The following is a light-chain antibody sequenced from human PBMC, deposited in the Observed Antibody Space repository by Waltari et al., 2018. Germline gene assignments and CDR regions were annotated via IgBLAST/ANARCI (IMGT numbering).Light chain of an antibody. V-gene: IGLV3-21*04. J-gene: IGLJ2*01. Sequence: SYMLTQPPSVSVAPGQPARITCCVHDIGERRVHWCQQRPGQAPASVHSYVTDRPSGIPDRFAGSHSGNTATLIISRVDAGDEADYYCQVWDSSRHHVIFGGGTRLTVL. CDR3: QVWDSSRHHVI. CDR2: YVT. CDR1: DIGERR.